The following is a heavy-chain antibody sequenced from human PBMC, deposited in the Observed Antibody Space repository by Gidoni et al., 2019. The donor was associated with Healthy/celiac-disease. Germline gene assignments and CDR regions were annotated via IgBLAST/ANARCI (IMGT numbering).Heavy chain of an antibody. Sequence: EVQLVASGGGLVQPGRSLRLSCAASGFTFDDYAMHWVRQAPGKGLEWVSGISWNSGSIGYADSVKGRFTISRDNAKNSLYLQMNSLRAEDTALYYCAKDFGPQLGDAIDYWGQGTLVTVSS. CDR3: AKDFGPQLGDAIDY. J-gene: IGHJ4*02. CDR1: GFTFDDYA. D-gene: IGHD2-8*01. V-gene: IGHV3-9*01. CDR2: ISWNSGSI.